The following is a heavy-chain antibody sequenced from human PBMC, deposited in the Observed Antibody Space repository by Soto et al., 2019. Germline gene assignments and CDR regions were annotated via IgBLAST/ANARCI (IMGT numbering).Heavy chain of an antibody. CDR2: IWYDGSNK. J-gene: IGHJ4*02. CDR1: GFTFSSYG. V-gene: IGHV3-33*01. CDR3: ARDRREDYYGSGNFDY. D-gene: IGHD3-10*01. Sequence: SLRLSCAASGFTFSSYGMHWVRQAPGKGLEWVAVIWYDGSNKYYADSVKGRFTISRGNSKNTLYLQMNSLRAEDTAVYYCARDRREDYYGSGNFDYWGQGTLVTVSS.